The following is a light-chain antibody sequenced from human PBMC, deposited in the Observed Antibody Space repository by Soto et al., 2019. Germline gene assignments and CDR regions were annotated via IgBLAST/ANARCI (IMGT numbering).Light chain of an antibody. Sequence: DIQMTQSPSSLSASVVDRVIITCRASQSISNYLNWYQQKPGKAPKLLIYDASSLESGVPSRFSGSVSGTEFTLTISSLQPDDFATYYCQQYKSYSTFGQGTNVDIK. CDR2: DAS. CDR1: QSISNY. CDR3: QQYKSYST. J-gene: IGKJ1*01. V-gene: IGKV1-5*01.